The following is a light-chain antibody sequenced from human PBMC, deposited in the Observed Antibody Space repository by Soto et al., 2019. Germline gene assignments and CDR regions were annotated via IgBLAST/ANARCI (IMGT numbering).Light chain of an antibody. Sequence: IQMTQSPSTLSASVGDRVTITCRASQSISDLLAWYQQKPGEAPKLLIYKASSLESGVPSRFSGSGSGTQFSXTISSLQPDDFATYYCQQYDNYSPFGGGTKVEIK. CDR1: QSISDL. J-gene: IGKJ4*02. CDR3: QQYDNYSP. V-gene: IGKV1-5*03. CDR2: KAS.